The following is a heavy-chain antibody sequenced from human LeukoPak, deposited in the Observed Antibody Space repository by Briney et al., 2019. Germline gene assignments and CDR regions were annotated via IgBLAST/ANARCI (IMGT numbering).Heavy chain of an antibody. J-gene: IGHJ4*02. CDR3: TTPIY. Sequence: GGSLRLSCAASGFTFSNAWMNWVRQAPGKGLEWVGRIKSKNDGGTTDYAAPVKGRFTISRDDSKSTLYLQMSSLKTEDTAVYYCTTPIYWGQGTLVAVSS. V-gene: IGHV3-15*01. CDR1: GFTFSNAW. CDR2: IKSKNDGGTT.